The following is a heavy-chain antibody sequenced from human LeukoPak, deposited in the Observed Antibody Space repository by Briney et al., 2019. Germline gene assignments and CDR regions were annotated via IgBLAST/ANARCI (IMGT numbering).Heavy chain of an antibody. CDR1: GGSISPYF. D-gene: IGHD3-10*01. J-gene: IGHJ4*02. V-gene: IGHV4-4*07. CDR2: IYNTVCT. Sequence: PSETLSLTCTVSGGSISPYFWSWIRQPAGKGLEWIGRIYNTVCTDFNPSLKSRVTMSVDTSKNEFSLRLTSVTAADTAVYFCARRDASGRHFDYWGQGTLVTVSS. CDR3: ARRDASGRHFDY.